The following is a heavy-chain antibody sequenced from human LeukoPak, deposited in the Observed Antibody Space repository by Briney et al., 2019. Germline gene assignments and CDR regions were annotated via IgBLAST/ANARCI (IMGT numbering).Heavy chain of an antibody. CDR1: GFAFSSSW. CDR2: LNSDGSSI. Sequence: QTGGSLRLSCAAPGFAFSSSWMHWVRQVPGKGLVWVSRLNSDGSSINYADSVKGRFTISRDNAENTLYLQMNSLRVEDTAVYYCARGVAGTLDYWGQGTLVTVSS. CDR3: ARGVAGTLDY. D-gene: IGHD6-19*01. V-gene: IGHV3-74*01. J-gene: IGHJ4*02.